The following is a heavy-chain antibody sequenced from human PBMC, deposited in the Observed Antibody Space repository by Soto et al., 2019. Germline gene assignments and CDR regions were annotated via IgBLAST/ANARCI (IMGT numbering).Heavy chain of an antibody. J-gene: IGHJ4*02. CDR3: AFNWNRPGGY. CDR2: IYYSGST. D-gene: IGHD1-20*01. V-gene: IGHV4-39*01. CDR1: GGSISSSSYY. Sequence: QLQLQESGPGLVKPSETLSLTCTVSGGSISSSSYYWGWIRQPPGKGLEWIGSIYYSGSTYYNPSLKSRVTIAVDTSKNQCSLKLSSVTAADTAVYYCAFNWNRPGGYWGQGTLVTVSS.